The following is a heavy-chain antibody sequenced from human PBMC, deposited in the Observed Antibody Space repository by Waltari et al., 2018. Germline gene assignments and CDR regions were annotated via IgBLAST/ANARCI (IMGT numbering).Heavy chain of an antibody. Sequence: QVQLVESGGGVVQPGRSLRLSCAASGFTFSSYGMHWVRQAPGKGLEWVAVISYDGSNKYYADSVKGRFTISRDNSKTTLYLQMNSLRAEDTAVYYCAKDGSGGWSYWGQGTLVTVSS. J-gene: IGHJ4*02. D-gene: IGHD6-19*01. V-gene: IGHV3-30*18. CDR2: ISYDGSNK. CDR3: AKDGSGGWSY. CDR1: GFTFSSYG.